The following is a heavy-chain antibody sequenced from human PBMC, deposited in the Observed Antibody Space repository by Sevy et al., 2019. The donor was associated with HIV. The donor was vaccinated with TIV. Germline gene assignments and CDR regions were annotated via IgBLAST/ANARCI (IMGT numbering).Heavy chain of an antibody. Sequence: GGSLRLSCTGSGFTFGDYAMSWFRQAPGMGLEWVGFIRSKDYGGGTEYAASVKGRFTISRDDSKSMADLQLNSLKTEDPAVYYCTRVYYYDSSGYSDYWGQGTLVTVSS. J-gene: IGHJ4*02. V-gene: IGHV3-49*03. CDR3: TRVYYYDSSGYSDY. D-gene: IGHD3-22*01. CDR2: IRSKDYGGGT. CDR1: GFTFGDYA.